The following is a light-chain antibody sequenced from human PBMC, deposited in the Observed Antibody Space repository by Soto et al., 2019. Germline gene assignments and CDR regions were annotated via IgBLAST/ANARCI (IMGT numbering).Light chain of an antibody. CDR1: SSDVGSYNL. V-gene: IGLV2-23*03. J-gene: IGLJ1*01. CDR2: EGS. Sequence: QSALTQPASVSGSPGQSITISCTGTSSDVGSYNLVSWYQQYPGKAPKLMIYEGSQRPSGVSNRFSGSKSGNTASLTISGLQAEDEADYYCCSYAGSSTFVFGPGTKVTVL. CDR3: CSYAGSSTFV.